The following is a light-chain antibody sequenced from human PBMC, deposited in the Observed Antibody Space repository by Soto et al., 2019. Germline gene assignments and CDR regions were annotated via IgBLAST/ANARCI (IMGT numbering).Light chain of an antibody. V-gene: IGKV3-11*01. CDR2: GAS. CDR1: QGVSSS. J-gene: IGKJ2*01. CDR3: QQRSNWPPYT. Sequence: EIVLTQSPATLSLSPGERATLPCRASQGVSSSLAWYQQKPGQAPRLLIYGASNRATGIPARFSGSGSGTDFTLTISSLEPEDFAVYYCQQRSNWPPYTFGQGTKLEIK.